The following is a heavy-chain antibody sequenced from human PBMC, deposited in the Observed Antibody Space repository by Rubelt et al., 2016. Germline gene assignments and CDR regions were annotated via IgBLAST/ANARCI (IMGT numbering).Heavy chain of an antibody. V-gene: IGHV4-38-2*02. J-gene: IGHJ4*02. CDR1: GYSISSGYY. Sequence: QVQLQESGPGLVKPSETLSLTCTVSGYSISSGYYWGWIRQPPGRGLEWIGNPSNGGSPNYNPSLKSRVTMSVDTSKNQFSLTLNSVTAADTAVYYCAGHTRGSGSQAHDCWGQGILVTVSS. CDR2: PSNGGSP. D-gene: IGHD3-10*01. CDR3: AGHTRGSGSQAHDC.